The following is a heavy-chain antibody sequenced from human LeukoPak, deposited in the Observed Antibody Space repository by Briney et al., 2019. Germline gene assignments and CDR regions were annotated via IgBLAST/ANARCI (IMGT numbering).Heavy chain of an antibody. Sequence: PGGSLRLSCAASGFTVSSNYMSWVRQAPGKGLEWVAYVNAESTDILYADSVRGRFTISRDNAKNSLYLQMNSLRAEDTAVYYCARTDIVATSFSYYFDYWGQGTLVTVSS. CDR3: ARTDIVATSFSYYFDY. V-gene: IGHV3-11*06. D-gene: IGHD5-12*01. J-gene: IGHJ4*02. CDR2: VNAESTDI. CDR1: GFTVSSNY.